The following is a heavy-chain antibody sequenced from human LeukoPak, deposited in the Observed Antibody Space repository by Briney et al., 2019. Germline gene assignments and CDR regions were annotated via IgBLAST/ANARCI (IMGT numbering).Heavy chain of an antibody. V-gene: IGHV1-18*01. CDR3: ARDRQGLDGRGYSYFDY. CDR1: GYTFTTYG. J-gene: IGHJ4*02. D-gene: IGHD3-22*01. Sequence: ASVNVSCKASGYTFTTYGISWVRQARGQGREWLGWINSYNGNTNYAQKFQGRVTMTTDTSTRTAYMDLRGLRSDDTGLYYCARDRQGLDGRGYSYFDYWGQGTLVTVSS. CDR2: INSYNGNT.